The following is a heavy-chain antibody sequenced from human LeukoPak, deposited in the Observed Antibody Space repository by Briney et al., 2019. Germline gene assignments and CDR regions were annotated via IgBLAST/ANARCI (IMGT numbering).Heavy chain of an antibody. CDR1: GGTFSSYA. CDR2: IIPIFGTA. CDR3: ARGIAEGNYYYYYMDV. J-gene: IGHJ6*03. Sequence: SVNVSCTASGGTFSSYAISWVRQAPGQGLEWMGGIIPIFGTANYAQKFQGRVTITADESTSTAYMELSSLRSEDTAVYYCARGIAEGNYYYYYMDVWGKGTTVTVSS. V-gene: IGHV1-69*13. D-gene: IGHD6-13*01.